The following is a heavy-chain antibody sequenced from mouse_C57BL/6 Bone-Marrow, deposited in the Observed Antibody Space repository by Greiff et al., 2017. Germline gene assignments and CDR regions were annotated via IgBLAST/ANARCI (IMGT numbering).Heavy chain of an antibody. Sequence: EVHLVESGPVLVKPGASVKMSCKASGYTFTDYYMNWVKQSHGKSLEWIGVINPYNGGTSYNQKFKGKATLTVDKSSSTAYMELNSLTSEDSAVYYCARGYYGSSSAWFAYWGQGTLVTVSA. J-gene: IGHJ3*01. V-gene: IGHV1-19*01. D-gene: IGHD1-1*01. CDR1: GYTFTDYY. CDR3: ARGYYGSSSAWFAY. CDR2: INPYNGGT.